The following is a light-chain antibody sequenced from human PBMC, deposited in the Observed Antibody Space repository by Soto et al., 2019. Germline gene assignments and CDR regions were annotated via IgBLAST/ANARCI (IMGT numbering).Light chain of an antibody. J-gene: IGLJ3*02. V-gene: IGLV2-11*01. CDR2: DVS. CDR1: SSDVGGYNY. Sequence: QSALTQPRSVSGSPGQSVTISCTGTSSDVGGYNYVSWYQQHPDKAPKLMIFDVSKRPSGVPDRFSGSKSGNTASLTISGLQAEDEADYYCCSYAGTYTRFGGGTKLTVL. CDR3: CSYAGTYTR.